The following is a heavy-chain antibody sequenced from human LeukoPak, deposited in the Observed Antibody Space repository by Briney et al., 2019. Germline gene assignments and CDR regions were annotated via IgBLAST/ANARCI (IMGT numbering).Heavy chain of an antibody. CDR2: ISAYNGNT. V-gene: IGHV1-18*01. CDR1: GYTFTHYG. CDR3: ASRQQQLYNWFDP. Sequence: GASVKVSCKASGYTFTHYGISWVRQAPGQGLEWLGWISAYNGNTNYAQKLQGRVTMTTDTSTSTAYMELRSLRSDDTAVYYCASRQQQLYNWFDPWGQGTLVTVSS. D-gene: IGHD6-13*01. J-gene: IGHJ5*02.